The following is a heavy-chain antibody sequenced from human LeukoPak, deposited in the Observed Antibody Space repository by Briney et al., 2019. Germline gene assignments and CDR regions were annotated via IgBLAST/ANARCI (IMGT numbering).Heavy chain of an antibody. J-gene: IGHJ4*02. V-gene: IGHV3-74*01. Sequence: GGSLRLSCAASGFTFSSYWMHWVRQAPGKRLVWVARINGDGSSTRYADSVKGRFTISRDNAKNTLYLQMNSLRAEDTAVYSCARELVVREGDYFDNWGQGTLVTVSS. D-gene: IGHD2-2*01. CDR1: GFTFSSYW. CDR3: ARELVVREGDYFDN. CDR2: INGDGSST.